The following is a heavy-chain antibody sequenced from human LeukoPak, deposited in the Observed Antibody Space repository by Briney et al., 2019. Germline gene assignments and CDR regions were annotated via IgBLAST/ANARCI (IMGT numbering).Heavy chain of an antibody. CDR2: ISKDGSKK. CDR1: GFTFSSYG. Sequence: PGGSLRLSCAASGFTFSSYGMHWVRQAPGKGLEWAAVISKDGSKKYYADSVKGRFTISRDNAKNTLYLQMNTLRVEDTAVYYCTRDLMDYDVSTGLHHYYMDVWGQGTTVTVSS. CDR3: TRDLMDYDVSTGLHHYYMDV. D-gene: IGHD3-9*01. J-gene: IGHJ6*02. V-gene: IGHV3-30*03.